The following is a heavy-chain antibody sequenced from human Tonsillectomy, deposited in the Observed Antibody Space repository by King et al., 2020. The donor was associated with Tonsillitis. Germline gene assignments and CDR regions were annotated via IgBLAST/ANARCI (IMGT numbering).Heavy chain of an antibody. CDR3: ARGGWGYGDEIYYFDY. Sequence: VQSGAEVKKPGASVKVSCNASGYTFTGYYMHWVRQAPGRGLDWMGWINPNSGGTNYAQKFQGRGTMTWDTSITTAYMELSRVKSDDTAVYYCARGGWGYGDEIYYFDYWGQGTLVTVSS. CDR1: GYTFTGYY. V-gene: IGHV1-2*02. CDR2: INPNSGGT. J-gene: IGHJ4*02. D-gene: IGHD4-17*01.